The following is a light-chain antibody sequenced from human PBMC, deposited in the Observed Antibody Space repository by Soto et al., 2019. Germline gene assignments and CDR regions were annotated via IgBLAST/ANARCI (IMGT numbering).Light chain of an antibody. V-gene: IGKV3-20*01. CDR3: QQYGGGSPVT. CDR1: QSVSGSA. Sequence: IVLTQSPGILSLSPGERATLSCRASQSVSGSALAWYQQRPAQAPRLLVYGASNRATGLPDRFSGSGSGTHFTLTIRRLEPEDFAFYFCQQYGGGSPVTFGGGTKLES. CDR2: GAS. J-gene: IGKJ4*01.